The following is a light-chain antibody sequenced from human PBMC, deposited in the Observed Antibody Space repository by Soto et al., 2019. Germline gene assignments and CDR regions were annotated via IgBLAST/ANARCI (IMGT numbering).Light chain of an antibody. CDR3: CSYAGGYV. V-gene: IGLV2-23*02. Sequence: QSVLTQPASVSGSPGQSITISCTGTSSDVGNYNYVSWYQHHPGKAPKLMIYEVSKRPSGVSNRFSGSKSGNTASLTISGLQAEDEADYYCCSYAGGYVFGTGTKVTVL. CDR2: EVS. J-gene: IGLJ1*01. CDR1: SSDVGNYNY.